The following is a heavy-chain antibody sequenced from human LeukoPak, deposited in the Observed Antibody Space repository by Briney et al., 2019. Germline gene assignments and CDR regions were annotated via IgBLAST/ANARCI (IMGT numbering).Heavy chain of an antibody. V-gene: IGHV1-69*13. CDR3: ARVRYDFSEADP. J-gene: IGHJ5*02. D-gene: IGHD3-3*01. CDR1: GGTFSSYA. Sequence: GASVKVSCKASGGTFSSYAISWVRQAPGQGLEWMGGIIPIFGTANYAQKFQGRVTITADESTSTAYMELSSLRSEDTAVYYCARVRYDFSEADPWGQGTLVTVSS. CDR2: IIPIFGTA.